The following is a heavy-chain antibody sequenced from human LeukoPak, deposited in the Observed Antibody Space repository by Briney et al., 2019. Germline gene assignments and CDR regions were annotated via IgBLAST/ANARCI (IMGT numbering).Heavy chain of an antibody. Sequence: GSLRLSCAASGFTFSSYAMSWVRQAPGKGLEWVSAISGSGGSTYYADSVKGRFTISRDNSKNTLYLQMNSLRAEDTAVYYCAKDRRDGYNSGSFDYWGQGTLVTVSS. CDR1: GFTFSSYA. CDR2: ISGSGGST. D-gene: IGHD5-24*01. J-gene: IGHJ4*02. V-gene: IGHV3-23*01. CDR3: AKDRRDGYNSGSFDY.